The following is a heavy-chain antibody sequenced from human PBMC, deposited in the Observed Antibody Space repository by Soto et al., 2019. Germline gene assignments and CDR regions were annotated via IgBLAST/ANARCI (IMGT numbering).Heavy chain of an antibody. D-gene: IGHD3-3*01. Sequence: ASVKVSCKASGYTFTGYYMHWVRQAPGQGLEWMGWINPNSGGTNYAQKFQGRVTMTRDTSISTAYMELSRLRSDDTPVYYCPRRYDFSSGYYEYYFHYCGQGTLVAVYS. J-gene: IGHJ4*02. CDR1: GYTFTGYY. CDR2: INPNSGGT. V-gene: IGHV1-2*02. CDR3: PRRYDFSSGYYEYYFHY.